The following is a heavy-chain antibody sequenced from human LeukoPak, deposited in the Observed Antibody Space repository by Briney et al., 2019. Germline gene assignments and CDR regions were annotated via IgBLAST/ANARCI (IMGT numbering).Heavy chain of an antibody. CDR3: ARDTVRSSGMDV. Sequence: GASVEVSCKASGYTFPSYFMHWVRQAPGQGLEWMGIINPTGGSTTYAQKFQGRVTMTRDTSTSTVYMELSSLRSEDTAVYYCARDTVRSSGMDVWGQGTTVTVSS. J-gene: IGHJ6*02. V-gene: IGHV1-46*01. CDR1: GYTFPSYF. CDR2: INPTGGST. D-gene: IGHD3-10*01.